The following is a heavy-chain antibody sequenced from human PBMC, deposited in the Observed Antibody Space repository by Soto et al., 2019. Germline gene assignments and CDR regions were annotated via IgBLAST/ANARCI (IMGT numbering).Heavy chain of an antibody. D-gene: IGHD2-21*02. CDR1: GGSISSYY. Sequence: SLTCTVSGGSISSYYWSWIRQPPGKGLEWVGEIYHSGSTNYNPSLKSRVTISKDNSKNQFSLKLSSVTAADTAVYYCARHLPYCGGDCYSLDYWGQGTLVTVSS. CDR3: ARHLPYCGGDCYSLDY. V-gene: IGHV4-59*08. J-gene: IGHJ4*02. CDR2: IYHSGST.